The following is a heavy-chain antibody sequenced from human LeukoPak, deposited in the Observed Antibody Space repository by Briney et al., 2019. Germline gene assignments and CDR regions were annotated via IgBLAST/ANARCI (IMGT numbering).Heavy chain of an antibody. J-gene: IGHJ4*02. D-gene: IGHD4-17*01. CDR1: GGSFTGGGYS. V-gene: IGHV4-30-2*01. CDR2: IYHSGST. CDR3: ARGVTTDPAFDY. Sequence: PSKTLSLTCAFPGGSFTGGGYSWSWFRRPPGKALRWIGYIYHSGSTYYNPSLKSRVTISVDRSKNQFSLKLSSVTAADTAVYYCARGVTTDPAFDYWGQGTLVTVSS.